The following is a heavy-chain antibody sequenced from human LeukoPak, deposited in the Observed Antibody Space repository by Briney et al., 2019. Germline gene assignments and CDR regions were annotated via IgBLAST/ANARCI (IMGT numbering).Heavy chain of an antibody. CDR1: GYTFISYG. J-gene: IGHJ5*02. V-gene: IGHV1-18*04. Sequence: GASVKVSCKASGYTFISYGISWVRQAPGQGLEWMGWISAYKGNTKYAQKFQGRVTMTTDTSTSTAYMELGSLRSDDTAVYYCARVRGRSNWFDPWGQGTLVTVSS. CDR2: ISAYKGNT. CDR3: ARVRGRSNWFDP. D-gene: IGHD3-16*01.